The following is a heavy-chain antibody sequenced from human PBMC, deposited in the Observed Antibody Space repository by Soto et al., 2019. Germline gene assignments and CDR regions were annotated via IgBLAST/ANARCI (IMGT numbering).Heavy chain of an antibody. CDR3: VRDFDY. Sequence: GGSMRLSCAASGLTFNSYSMIWVRQAPGKGLEWVSTVTGSGSSTYYADSVKGRFTISRDNAKNSLYLQMNSLRAEDTAVYYCVRDFDYWGQGTLVTVSS. CDR2: VTGSGSST. CDR1: GLTFNSYS. J-gene: IGHJ4*02. V-gene: IGHV3-21*01.